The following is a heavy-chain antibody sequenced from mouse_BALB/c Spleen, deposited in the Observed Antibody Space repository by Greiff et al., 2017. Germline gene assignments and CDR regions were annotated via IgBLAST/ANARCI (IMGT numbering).Heavy chain of an antibody. D-gene: IGHD4-1*01. CDR1: GFTFSSYW. V-gene: IGHV6-6*02. CDR3: TLGRAY. Sequence: EVKVEESGGGLVQPGGSMKLSCVASGFTFSSYWMSWVRQSPEKGLEWVAEIRLKSDNYATHYAESVKGKFTISRDDSKSRLYLQMNSLRAEDTGIYYCTLGRAYWGQGTLVTVSA. J-gene: IGHJ3*01. CDR2: IRLKSDNYAT.